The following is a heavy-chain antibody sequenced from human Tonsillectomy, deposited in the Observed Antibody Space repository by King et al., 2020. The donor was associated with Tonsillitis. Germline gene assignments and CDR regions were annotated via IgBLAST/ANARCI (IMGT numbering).Heavy chain of an antibody. CDR1: GGSIIRGGYS. Sequence: LQLQESGSGLVKPSQTLSLTCAVSGGSIIRGGYSWGWIRQPPGKGLEWIGYIYHSGTTYYNPPLKSRVTISADRSRNQFSLNLRSVTAADTAVYYCASEYHGILTGNYNGFDPWGQGTLVTVSS. CDR2: IYHSGTT. V-gene: IGHV4-30-2*01. D-gene: IGHD3-9*01. CDR3: ASEYHGILTGNYNGFDP. J-gene: IGHJ5*02.